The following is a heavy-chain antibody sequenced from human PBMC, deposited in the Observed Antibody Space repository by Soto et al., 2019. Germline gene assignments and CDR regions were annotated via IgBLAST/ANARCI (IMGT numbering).Heavy chain of an antibody. CDR3: GRARRNIAATKGGWFDP. CDR1: GGSFSGYD. J-gene: IGHJ5*02. V-gene: IGHV4-34*01. CDR2: INHSGST. D-gene: IGHD6-13*01. Sequence: SETLSLTCAVYGGSFSGYDWSWIRQPPGKGLEWIGEINHSGSTNYNPSLKSRVTISVDTSKNQFSLKLSSVTAADTAVYYCGRARRNIAATKGGWFDPWGQGTLVTVSS.